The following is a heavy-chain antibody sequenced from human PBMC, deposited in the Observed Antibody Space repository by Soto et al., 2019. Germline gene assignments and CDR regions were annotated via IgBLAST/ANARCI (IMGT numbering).Heavy chain of an antibody. CDR2: MNPNSGNT. J-gene: IGHJ4*02. D-gene: IGHD3-16*01. CDR3: ARPPSWPAGGTDYFDY. Sequence: QVQLVQSGAEVKKPGASVKVSCKASGYTFTSYDINWVRQATGQGLEWMGWMNPNSGNTGYAQKFQGRVTMTRNTSISTAYMELRSLRSEDTAVYYCARPPSWPAGGTDYFDYWGQGILVTVSS. V-gene: IGHV1-8*01. CDR1: GYTFTSYD.